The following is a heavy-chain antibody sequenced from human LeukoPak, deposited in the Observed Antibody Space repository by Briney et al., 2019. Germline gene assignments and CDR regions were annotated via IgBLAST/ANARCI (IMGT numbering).Heavy chain of an antibody. CDR1: GFPFSSYS. V-gene: IGHV3-48*04. CDR2: ISSSGRTI. J-gene: IGHJ4*02. CDR3: AISIGSYCYY. Sequence: GGSLRLSCAASGFPFSSYSMNWVRQAPGKGLEWVSYISSSGRTIYSADSVKGRFTISRDNAKHSLYLQMNSLRAEDTAVYYCAISIGSYCYYWGQGTRVTVSS. D-gene: IGHD5-18*01.